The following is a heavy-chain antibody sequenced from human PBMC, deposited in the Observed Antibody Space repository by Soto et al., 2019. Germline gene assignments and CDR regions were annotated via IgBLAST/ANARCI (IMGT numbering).Heavy chain of an antibody. J-gene: IGHJ2*01. V-gene: IGHV3-33*01. CDR2: IWYDESNK. CDR3: ARGRYGYSANWHFDL. CDR1: GFTFSDDG. D-gene: IGHD4-4*01. Sequence: PGGALRVSCSASGFTFSDDGMHWVRQAPGKGLDWVAVIWYDESNKYLADSVRGRFSISRDNSKNTLFLEMDSLRADDTAVYFCARGRYGYSANWHFDLWGRGTQVTVSS.